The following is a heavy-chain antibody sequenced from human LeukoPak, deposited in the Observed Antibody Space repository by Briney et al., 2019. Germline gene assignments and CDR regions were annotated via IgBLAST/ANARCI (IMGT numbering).Heavy chain of an antibody. J-gene: IGHJ4*02. Sequence: PSETLSLTCAVSGCSISSGFYWGWIRQPPGKGLEWIGSIYHSGSTYYNPSLKSRVTISVDTSKNQFSLKLSSVTAADTAVYYCASMATIRSGFDYWGQGTLVTVSS. D-gene: IGHD5-24*01. CDR1: GCSISSGFY. CDR3: ASMATIRSGFDY. V-gene: IGHV4-38-2*01. CDR2: IYHSGST.